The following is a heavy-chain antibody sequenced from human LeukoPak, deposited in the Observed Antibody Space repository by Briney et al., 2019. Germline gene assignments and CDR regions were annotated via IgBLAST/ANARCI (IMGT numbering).Heavy chain of an antibody. Sequence: GGSLRLSCAASGFTFSSYSMNWVRQAPGKGLEWVSYISSSSSTIYYADSVKGRFTISRDNAKNSLYLQMNSLRAEDTAVYYCARDMNNWNDVYYYYYYMDVWGKGTTVTVSS. CDR3: ARDMNNWNDVYYYYYYMDV. J-gene: IGHJ6*03. D-gene: IGHD1-1*01. V-gene: IGHV3-48*01. CDR2: ISSSSSTI. CDR1: GFTFSSYS.